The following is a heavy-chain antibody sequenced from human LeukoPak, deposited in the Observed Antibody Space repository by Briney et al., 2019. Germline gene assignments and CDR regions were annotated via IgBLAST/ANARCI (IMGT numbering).Heavy chain of an antibody. V-gene: IGHV1-18*01. D-gene: IGHD3-22*01. J-gene: IGHJ2*01. CDR2: ISAYDGNT. Sequence: VASVKVSCKASGYTFTSYGISWVRQAPGQGLEWMGWISAYDGNTNYAQKLQGRVTMTTDTSTSTAYMELRSLRSDDTAVYYCARVPTYYYDSSGYYHDWYFDLRGRGTLVTVSS. CDR3: ARVPTYYYDSSGYYHDWYFDL. CDR1: GYTFTSYG.